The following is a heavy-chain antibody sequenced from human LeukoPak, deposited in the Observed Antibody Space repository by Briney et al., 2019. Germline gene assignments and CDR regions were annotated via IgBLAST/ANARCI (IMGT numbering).Heavy chain of an antibody. CDR1: GFTFDDYA. V-gene: IGHV3-9*01. J-gene: IGHJ4*02. Sequence: PGRSLRLSCAASGFTFDDYAMHWVRQAPGKGLEWVSGISWNSGSIGYADSVKGRFTISRDNAKNSLYLQMNSLRAEDTALYYCAKVDSSGYYSLGDYWGQGTLVTVSS. D-gene: IGHD3-22*01. CDR2: ISWNSGSI. CDR3: AKVDSSGYYSLGDY.